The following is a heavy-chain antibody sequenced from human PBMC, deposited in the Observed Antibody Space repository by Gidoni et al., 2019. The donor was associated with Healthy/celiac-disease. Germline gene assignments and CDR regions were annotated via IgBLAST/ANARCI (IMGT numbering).Heavy chain of an antibody. J-gene: IGHJ5*02. D-gene: IGHD3-10*01. CDR2: IIPIFGTA. Sequence: QVQLVQSGAEVKKPGSSVKVSCKASGGTFSSYAISWVRQAPGQGLEWMGGIIPIFGTANYAQKFQGRVTITADESTSTAYMELSSLRSEDTAVYYCARDVGRFGDLKRGSWFDPWGQGTLVTVSS. V-gene: IGHV1-69*01. CDR1: GGTFSSYA. CDR3: ARDVGRFGDLKRGSWFDP.